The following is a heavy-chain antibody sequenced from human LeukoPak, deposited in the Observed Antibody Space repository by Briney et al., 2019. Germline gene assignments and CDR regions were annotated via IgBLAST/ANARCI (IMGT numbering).Heavy chain of an antibody. CDR2: IYSGGST. V-gene: IGHV3-53*01. Sequence: ETLSLTCTVSGGSISSYYWSWIRQPPGKGLEWVSVIYSGGSTYYADSVKGRFTISRDNSKNTLYLQMNSLRAEDTAVYYCARETGWSFDYWGQGTLVTVSS. D-gene: IGHD6-19*01. J-gene: IGHJ4*02. CDR3: ARETGWSFDY. CDR1: GGSISSYY.